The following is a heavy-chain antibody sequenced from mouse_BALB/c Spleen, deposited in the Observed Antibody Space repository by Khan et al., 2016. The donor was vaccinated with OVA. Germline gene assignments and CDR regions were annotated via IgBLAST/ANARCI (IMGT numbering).Heavy chain of an antibody. CDR1: GFNIKDTY. CDR3: ARTTVVGDFDY. Sequence: VQLKESGAELVKPGASVKLSCTASGFNIKDTYMHWVKQRPEQGLEWIGRIDPANGNTKYDPKFPGKATITADTSSNTAYLQLSSLTSEDTAVYYCARTTVVGDFDYWGQGTTLTVSS. J-gene: IGHJ2*01. CDR2: IDPANGNT. D-gene: IGHD1-1*01. V-gene: IGHV14-3*02.